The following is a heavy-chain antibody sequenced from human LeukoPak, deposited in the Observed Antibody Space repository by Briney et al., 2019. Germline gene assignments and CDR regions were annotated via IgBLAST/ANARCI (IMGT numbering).Heavy chain of an antibody. Sequence: PSETLSLTCTVSGGSMSTTSYFWGWLRQPPGKGLEWMGSTYYSGSTYDNPFLKSRVTISIDRSKNQFSLKPTSVTAADTAVYYCGRQSYDYGVDFWGQGTLVTVSS. V-gene: IGHV4-39*01. J-gene: IGHJ4*02. CDR1: GGSMSTTSYF. CDR3: GRQSYDYGVDF. CDR2: TYYSGST. D-gene: IGHD5-12*01.